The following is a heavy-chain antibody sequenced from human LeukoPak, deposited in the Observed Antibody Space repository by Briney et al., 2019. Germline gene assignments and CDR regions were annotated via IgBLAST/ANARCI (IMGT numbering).Heavy chain of an antibody. CDR1: GGSFSGYY. CDR2: INHSGST. J-gene: IGHJ4*02. Sequence: SETLSLTCAVYGGSFSGYYWSWIRQPPGKGLEWIGGINHSGSTNYNPSLKSRVTISVDTSKNQFSLKLSSVTAADTAVYYCARDRYFDYWGQGTLVTVSS. V-gene: IGHV4-34*01. CDR3: ARDRYFDY.